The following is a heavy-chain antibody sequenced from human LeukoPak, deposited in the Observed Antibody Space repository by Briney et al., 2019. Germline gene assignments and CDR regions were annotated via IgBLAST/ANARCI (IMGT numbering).Heavy chain of an antibody. J-gene: IGHJ5*02. Sequence: ASVKVSCKASGYTFTSYDINWVRQATGQGLEWMGWLNPNSGNTGYAQKFQGRVTISRNTSINTAYMELSSLRSEDTAVYYCARMTVSGRDNWFDPWGQGTLVTVPS. CDR3: ARMTVSGRDNWFDP. CDR2: LNPNSGNT. D-gene: IGHD6-19*01. V-gene: IGHV1-8*03. CDR1: GYTFTSYD.